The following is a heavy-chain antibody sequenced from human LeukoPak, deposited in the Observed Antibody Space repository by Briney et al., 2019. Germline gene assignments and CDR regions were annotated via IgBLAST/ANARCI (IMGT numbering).Heavy chain of an antibody. Sequence: SETLSLTCTVSGGSISSSSYYWGWIRQPPGKGLEWIGEINHSGSTNYNPSLKSRVTISVDTSKNQFSLKLSSVTAADTAVYYCASQMVRRVMRLWGQGTLVTVSS. CDR1: GGSISSSSYY. J-gene: IGHJ4*02. D-gene: IGHD3-10*01. CDR3: ASQMVRRVMRL. CDR2: INHSGST. V-gene: IGHV4-39*07.